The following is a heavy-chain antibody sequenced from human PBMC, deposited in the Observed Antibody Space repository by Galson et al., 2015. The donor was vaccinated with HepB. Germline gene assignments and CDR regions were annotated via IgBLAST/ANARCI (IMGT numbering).Heavy chain of an antibody. CDR2: ISSNGGST. CDR1: GFTFSSYA. V-gene: IGHV3-64D*06. J-gene: IGHJ6*02. D-gene: IGHD4/OR15-4a*01. Sequence: SLRLSCAASGFTFSSYAMHWVRQAPGKGLEYVSAISSNGGSTYYADSVKGRFTISRDNSKNTLYLQMSSLRAEDTAEYYCASSAIYGRRMDVWGQGTTVTVSS. CDR3: ASSAIYGRRMDV.